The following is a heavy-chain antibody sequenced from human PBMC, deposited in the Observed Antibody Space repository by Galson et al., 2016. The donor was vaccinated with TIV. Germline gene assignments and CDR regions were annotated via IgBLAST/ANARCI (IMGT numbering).Heavy chain of an antibody. D-gene: IGHD3-22*01. CDR3: ARAGGGYHDTDWYFDL. CDR2: IIPIFNIA. J-gene: IGHJ2*01. V-gene: IGHV1-69*13. CDR1: GGIFRNYP. Sequence: SVKVSCKASGGIFRNYPISWVRQAPGQGLEWMGGIIPIFNIADYAQKFQGRVTITADESARTVSMELSSLRSDDTAVYYCARAGGGYHDTDWYFDLWGRGTLVTVSS.